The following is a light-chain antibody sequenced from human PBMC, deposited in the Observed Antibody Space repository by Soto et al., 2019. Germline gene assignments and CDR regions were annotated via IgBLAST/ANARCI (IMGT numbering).Light chain of an antibody. Sequence: DIQMTQSPSSLSTSVGDRVTISCRASQSISSFLNWFQQKPGKAPKLLIYAASSLRSGVPSRFSGSGSGTNFTLTIDSLQPEDFATYYCQQSYSIWWTFGQGTKVEFK. CDR3: QQSYSIWWT. J-gene: IGKJ1*01. CDR1: QSISSF. V-gene: IGKV1-39*01. CDR2: AAS.